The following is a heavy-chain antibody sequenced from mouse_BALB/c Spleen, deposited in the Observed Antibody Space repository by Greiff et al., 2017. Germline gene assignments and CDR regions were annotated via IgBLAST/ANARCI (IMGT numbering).Heavy chain of an antibody. V-gene: IGHV2-6-7*01. CDR2: IWGDGST. CDR1: GFSLTGYG. J-gene: IGHJ2*01. D-gene: IGHD1-2*01. CDR3: ARDGGYGSYYFDY. Sequence: VQLVESGPGLVAPSQSLSITCTVSGFSLTGYGVNWVRQPPGKGLEWLGMIWGDGSTDYNSALKSRLSISKDNSKSQVFLKMNSLQTDDTARYYCARDGGYGSYYFDYWGQGTTLTVSS.